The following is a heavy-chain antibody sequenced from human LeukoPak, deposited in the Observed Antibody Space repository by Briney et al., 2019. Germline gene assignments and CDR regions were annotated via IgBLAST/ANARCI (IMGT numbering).Heavy chain of an antibody. D-gene: IGHD3-22*01. CDR2: IIPIFGTA. CDR1: GGTFSSYA. V-gene: IGHV1-69*05. Sequence: GASVKVSCKASGGTFSSYAISWVRQAPGQGLEWMGRIIPIFGTANYAQKFQGRVTITTDESMSTAYMELSSLRSEDTAVYYCARDSYYDSSGPSFDYWGQGTLVTVSS. CDR3: ARDSYYDSSGPSFDY. J-gene: IGHJ4*02.